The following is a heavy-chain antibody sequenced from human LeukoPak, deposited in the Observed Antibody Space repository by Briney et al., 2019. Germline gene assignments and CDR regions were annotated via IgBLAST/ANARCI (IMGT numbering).Heavy chain of an antibody. CDR3: ARIWGTTVTYFDY. V-gene: IGHV5-51*01. Sequence: GESLQISCKGSGYRLTSYWIGWVRQVPGKGLEWMGIIYPGDSDTRYSPSFQGQVTISADKSISTAYLQWSSLKASDTAMYYCARIWGTTVTYFDYWGQGTLVTVSS. J-gene: IGHJ4*02. CDR2: IYPGDSDT. D-gene: IGHD4-17*01. CDR1: GYRLTSYW.